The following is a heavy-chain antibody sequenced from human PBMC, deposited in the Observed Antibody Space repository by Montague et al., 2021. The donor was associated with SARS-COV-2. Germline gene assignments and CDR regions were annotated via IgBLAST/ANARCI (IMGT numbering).Heavy chain of an antibody. CDR3: ARENTVTTFGGPYYIDS. D-gene: IGHD4-17*01. J-gene: IGHJ4*02. V-gene: IGHV4-59*02. CDR1: GRSVRSYY. CDR2: IYDSGST. Sequence: SETLSLTCIVSGRSVRSYYWSWIRQPPGKGLEWIGYIYDSGSTNYNPSXXSRVTISVDTFKNQFSLKLSSVTAADTAVYYCARENTVTTFGGPYYIDSWGQGTLVTVSA.